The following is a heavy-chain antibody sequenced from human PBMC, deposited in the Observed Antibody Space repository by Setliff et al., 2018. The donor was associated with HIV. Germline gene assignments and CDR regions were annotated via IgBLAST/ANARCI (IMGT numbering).Heavy chain of an antibody. CDR1: GFTFSSYD. J-gene: IGHJ4*02. CDR3: AKEFEDLSGAY. CDR2: IGTAGDT. D-gene: IGHD3-10*01. V-gene: IGHV3-13*01. Sequence: GGSLRLSCAASGFTFSSYDMHWVRQATGKGLEWVSAIGTAGDTYYPGSVKGRFTISRDNSKNTLYLQMNSLRAEDTATYYCAKEFEDLSGAYWGQGTLVTVSS.